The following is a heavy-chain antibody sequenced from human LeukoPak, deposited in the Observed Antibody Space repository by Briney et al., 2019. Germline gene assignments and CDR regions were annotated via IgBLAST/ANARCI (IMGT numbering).Heavy chain of an antibody. D-gene: IGHD3-10*01. Sequence: ASVKVSCKASGGTFSSYAISWVRQAPGQGLEWMGWINPNSGGTNYAQKFQGRVTMTRDTSISTAYMELSRLRSDDTAVYYCARDHLWFGELLGFWFDPWGQGTLVTVSS. CDR3: ARDHLWFGELLGFWFDP. CDR1: GGTFSSYA. CDR2: INPNSGGT. J-gene: IGHJ5*02. V-gene: IGHV1-2*02.